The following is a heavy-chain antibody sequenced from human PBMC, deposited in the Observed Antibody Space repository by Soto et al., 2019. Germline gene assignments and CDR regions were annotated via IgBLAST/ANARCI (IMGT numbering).Heavy chain of an antibody. V-gene: IGHV3-66*01. CDR1: GLSARTND. J-gene: IGHJ5*02. CDR2: ISADVTT. D-gene: IGHD1-1*01. Sequence: EVRLVESGGGLVQPGGSLRLSCAASGLSARTNDIRWVRHAPGTGLEWVSVISADVTTKHADSVKGRFSISRDNAKNTVYLQMNSLRVDDTAVYYCTREATNWAHTWFDPWGQGTRVVVSS. CDR3: TREATNWAHTWFDP.